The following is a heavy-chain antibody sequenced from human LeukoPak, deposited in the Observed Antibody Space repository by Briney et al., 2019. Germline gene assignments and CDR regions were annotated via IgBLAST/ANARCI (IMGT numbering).Heavy chain of an antibody. CDR2: IVSDGSTK. V-gene: IGHV3-30*02. CDR1: GFTFSSYG. J-gene: IGHJ1*01. CDR3: MKDQVTD. Sequence: PGGFLRLSCAASGFTFSSYGMHWVRQAPGKGLEWVAFIVSDGSTKLYADSVKGRFTISRDNSKNTLYLQMNNLRTEDTAVYYCMKDQVTDWGQGTLVTVSS.